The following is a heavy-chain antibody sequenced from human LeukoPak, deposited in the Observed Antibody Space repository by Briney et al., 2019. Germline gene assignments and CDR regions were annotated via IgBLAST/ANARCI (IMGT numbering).Heavy chain of an antibody. Sequence: GGSLRLSCAASGFAFSDYSMNWVRQAPGKGLELVSYISSSDNTIHYADSVKGRFTISRDNAKNSLYLEMNSLRDEDTAVYYCARVHRGYSYGRLDYWGQGTLVTVSS. CDR1: GFAFSDYS. CDR3: ARVHRGYSYGRLDY. D-gene: IGHD5-18*01. V-gene: IGHV3-48*02. J-gene: IGHJ4*02. CDR2: ISSSDNTI.